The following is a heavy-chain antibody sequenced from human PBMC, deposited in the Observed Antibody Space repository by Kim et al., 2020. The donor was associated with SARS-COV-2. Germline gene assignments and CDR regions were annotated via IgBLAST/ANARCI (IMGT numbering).Heavy chain of an antibody. J-gene: IGHJ6*01. D-gene: IGHD2-21*01. Sequence: SETLSLTCTVSGGSISRYYWNWIRQPPGKGLEWIGYFSYSGSTNNNPSLKSRVTISLDRYKNQLSLKWSSATAADTAVYYCARDDSESVTFFEYYYG. CDR1: GGSISRYY. CDR2: FSYSGST. CDR3: ARDDSESVTFFEYYYG. V-gene: IGHV4-59*13.